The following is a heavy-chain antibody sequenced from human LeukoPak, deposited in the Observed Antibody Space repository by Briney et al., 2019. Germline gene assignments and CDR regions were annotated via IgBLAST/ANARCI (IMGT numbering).Heavy chain of an antibody. CDR3: AKDRVGAFYYYYMDV. Sequence: PGGSLRLSCAASGFTFSSYGMHWVRQAPGKGLEWVAFIRYDGSNKYYADSVKGRFTISRDNSKNTLYLQMNSLRAEDTAVYYCAKDRVGAFYYYYMDVWGKGTTVTISS. J-gene: IGHJ6*03. D-gene: IGHD1-26*01. V-gene: IGHV3-30*02. CDR1: GFTFSSYG. CDR2: IRYDGSNK.